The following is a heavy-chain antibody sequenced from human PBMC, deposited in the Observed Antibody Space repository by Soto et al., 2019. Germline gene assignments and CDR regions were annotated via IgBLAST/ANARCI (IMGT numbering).Heavy chain of an antibody. CDR1: GYSFISYD. V-gene: IGHV1-8*01. D-gene: IGHD3-3*01. Sequence: QVQPVQSGAEVKKPGASVKVSCKASGYSFISYDIDWVRQATGQGLEWMGWMNPNSGNTGYAQKFQGRVTMTRNTSISTAYMELSSLRSEDTAVYYCARRGNYDLWSGYIVDDDYYYGMDVWGQGTTVTVSS. CDR3: ARRGNYDLWSGYIVDDDYYYGMDV. CDR2: MNPNSGNT. J-gene: IGHJ6*02.